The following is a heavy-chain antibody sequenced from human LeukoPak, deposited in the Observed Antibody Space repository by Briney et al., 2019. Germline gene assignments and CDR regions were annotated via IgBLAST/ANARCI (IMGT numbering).Heavy chain of an antibody. V-gene: IGHV1-69*05. Sequence: ASVKVSCKASGGTFSSYAISWVRQAPGQGLEWMGGIIPIFGTANYAQKLQGRVTMTTDTSTSTAYMELRSLRSDDTAVYYCARGNRGSRPVDYWGQGTLVTVSS. CDR2: IIPIFGTA. J-gene: IGHJ4*02. CDR1: GGTFSSYA. CDR3: ARGNRGSRPVDY. D-gene: IGHD3-10*01.